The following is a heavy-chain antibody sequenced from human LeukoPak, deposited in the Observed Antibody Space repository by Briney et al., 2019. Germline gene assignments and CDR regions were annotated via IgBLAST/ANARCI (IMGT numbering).Heavy chain of an antibody. D-gene: IGHD2-2*01. J-gene: IGHJ4*02. CDR1: GASISSYY. Sequence: SETLSLTCTVSGASISSYYWSWIRQPPGKGLEWIGYICYRGSTNYNPSLKSRVTISVDTSKNQFSLRLSSVTAADTAVYFCARSNEDIVVVPAAMWGQGTLVTVSS. CDR2: ICYRGST. V-gene: IGHV4-59*01. CDR3: ARSNEDIVVVPAAM.